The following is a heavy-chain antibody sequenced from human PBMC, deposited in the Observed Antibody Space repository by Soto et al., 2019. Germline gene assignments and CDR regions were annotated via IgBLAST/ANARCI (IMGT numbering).Heavy chain of an antibody. CDR1: GYTFTTIR. D-gene: IGHD6-19*01. J-gene: IGHJ4*02. Sequence: QVQLVQSAAEVGKPGASVKVSCKASGYTFTTIRLSWVRQAPGQGLDWMGWIRPHNGDTQYAQKFQGRVTMTADTATTKSYMEDRSLRPDYTDEFCWARDRSGWDDFWGQGTLVTVSS. V-gene: IGHV1-18*01. CDR2: IRPHNGDT. CDR3: ARDRSGWDDF.